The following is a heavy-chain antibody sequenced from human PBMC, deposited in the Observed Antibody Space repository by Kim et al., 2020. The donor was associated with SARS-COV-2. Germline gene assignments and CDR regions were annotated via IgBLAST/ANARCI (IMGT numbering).Heavy chain of an antibody. CDR3: ARTYYDSSGYYAFDI. Sequence: SVKSRIPINPDTSKNRFSLQLNSVTPEDTAVYYCARTYYDSSGYYAFDIWGQGTMVTVSS. V-gene: IGHV6-1*01. J-gene: IGHJ3*02. D-gene: IGHD3-22*01.